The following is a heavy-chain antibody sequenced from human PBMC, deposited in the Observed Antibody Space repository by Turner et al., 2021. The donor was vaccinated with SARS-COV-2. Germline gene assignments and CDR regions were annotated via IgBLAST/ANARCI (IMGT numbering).Heavy chain of an antibody. V-gene: IGHV1-2*02. D-gene: IGHD5-12*01. Sequence: QVQLVQSGAEVKKPGASVEVPCKASGYTFAGYYIHWVRQAPGQGLKWMGWINPNSGGTNYAQRFQGRVTMTGDTSISTAYMELSTLRSDDTAVYYCARSVSWLQSLTVDYWGQGTLVTVSS. J-gene: IGHJ4*02. CDR2: INPNSGGT. CDR3: ARSVSWLQSLTVDY. CDR1: GYTFAGYY.